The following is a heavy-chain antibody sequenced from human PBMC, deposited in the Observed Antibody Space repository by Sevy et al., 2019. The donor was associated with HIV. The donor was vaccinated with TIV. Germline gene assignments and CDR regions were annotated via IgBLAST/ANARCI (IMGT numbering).Heavy chain of an antibody. V-gene: IGHV4-34*01. CDR2: INHSGST. CDR1: GGSFSGYY. CDR3: ARAPPVVVVPGAPSWFDP. Sequence: SETLSLTCAVYGGSFSGYYWNWIRQPPGKGLEWIGEINHSGSTHYNPSLKSRITISGDTSKNQFSLRLHAVTAAYTAVYYGARAPPVVVVPGAPSWFDPWGQGTLVTVSS. D-gene: IGHD2-2*01. J-gene: IGHJ5*02.